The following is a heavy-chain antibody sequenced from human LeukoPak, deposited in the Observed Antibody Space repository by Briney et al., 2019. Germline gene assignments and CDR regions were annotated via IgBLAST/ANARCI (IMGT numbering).Heavy chain of an antibody. CDR3: AKEGSLATPDT. CDR1: GFTFSSYA. V-gene: IGHV3-23*01. J-gene: IGHJ5*02. CDR2: ISGSGANT. D-gene: IGHD5-12*01. Sequence: GGSLRLSCAASGFTFSSYAMSWVRQAPGKGLEWVSAISGSGANTYYTDSVKGRFTISRDNSNNALYLQMNSLRAEDTAVYYCAKEGSLATPDTWGQGTLVTVSS.